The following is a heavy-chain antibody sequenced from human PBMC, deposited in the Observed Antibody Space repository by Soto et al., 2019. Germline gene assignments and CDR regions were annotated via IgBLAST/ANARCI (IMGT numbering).Heavy chain of an antibody. D-gene: IGHD2-2*01. CDR3: AKDKDQLLGCFDY. CDR2: ISGSGGST. CDR1: GFTFSSYA. J-gene: IGHJ4*02. Sequence: EVQLLESGGGLVQPGGSLRLSCAASGFTFSSYAMSWVRQAPGKGLEWVSAISGSGGSTYYADSVKGRFTISRDNAKNTLYLQMNSLRAEDTAVYYCAKDKDQLLGCFDYWGQGTLVTVSS. V-gene: IGHV3-23*01.